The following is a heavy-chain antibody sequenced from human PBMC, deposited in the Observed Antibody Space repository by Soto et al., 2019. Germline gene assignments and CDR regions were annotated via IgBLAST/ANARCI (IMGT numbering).Heavy chain of an antibody. CDR3: ARDWEMGNSWRGGWYMDV. CDR1: GFTFSDYY. J-gene: IGHJ6*03. D-gene: IGHD6-13*01. CDR2: ISSSGSTI. Sequence: GGSLRLSCAASGFTFSDYYMSWIRQAPGKGLEWVSYISSSGSTIYYADSVKGRFTISRDNAKNSLYLQMNSLRAEDTAVYYCARDWEMGNSWRGGWYMDVWGKGTTVTVSS. V-gene: IGHV3-11*01.